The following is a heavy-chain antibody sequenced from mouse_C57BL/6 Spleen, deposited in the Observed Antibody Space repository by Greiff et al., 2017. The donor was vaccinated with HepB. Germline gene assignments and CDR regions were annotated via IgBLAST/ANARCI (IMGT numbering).Heavy chain of an antibody. V-gene: IGHV14-4*01. CDR2: IDPENGDT. CDR3: TGLRRGTFAY. J-gene: IGHJ3*01. D-gene: IGHD2-4*01. Sequence: VQLKESGAELVRPGASVKLSCTASGFNIKDDYMHWVKQRPEQGLEWIGWIDPENGDTEYASKFQGKATITADTSSNTAYLQLSSLTSEDTAVYYCTGLRRGTFAYWGQGTLVTVSA. CDR1: GFNIKDDY.